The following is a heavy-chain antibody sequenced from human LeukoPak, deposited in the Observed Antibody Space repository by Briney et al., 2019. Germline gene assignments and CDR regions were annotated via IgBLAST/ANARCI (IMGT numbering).Heavy chain of an antibody. CDR1: GFTFSSYA. V-gene: IGHV3-23*01. Sequence: GESLRLSCAASGFTFSSYAMSWVRQAPGKGLDWVSAISVSGGSTYYADSVKGRFTISRDNSKNTLCLQMNSLRAEDTAVYYCAKGQKWELPLDYWGQGTLVTVSS. CDR2: ISVSGGST. J-gene: IGHJ4*02. CDR3: AKGQKWELPLDY. D-gene: IGHD1-26*01.